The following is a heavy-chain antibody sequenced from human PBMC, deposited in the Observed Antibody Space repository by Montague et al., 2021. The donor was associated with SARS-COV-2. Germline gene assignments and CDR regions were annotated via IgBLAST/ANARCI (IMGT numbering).Heavy chain of an antibody. CDR2: XXWDDDK. V-gene: IGHV2-70*20. CDR1: GFSLSTSGMC. CDR3: ARISAWYSSGWSAFDY. D-gene: IGHD6-19*01. Sequence: PALVKPTQTLTLTCTFSGFSLSTSGMCVSWVRQPPGKALEWLALXXWDDDKYYSTSLKTRLTISKDTPKNQVVLTMTNMDPVDTATYYCARISAWYSSGWSAFDYWGQGTLVTVSS. J-gene: IGHJ4*02.